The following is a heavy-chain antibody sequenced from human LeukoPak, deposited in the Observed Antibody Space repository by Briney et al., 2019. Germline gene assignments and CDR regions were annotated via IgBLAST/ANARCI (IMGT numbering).Heavy chain of an antibody. CDR2: IYYSGST. D-gene: IGHD6-13*01. J-gene: IGHJ1*01. V-gene: IGHV4-39*07. CDR1: GGSITSSSYY. CDR3: ARASSSWYGLLYFQH. Sequence: SETLSLTCTVSGGSITSSSYYCGWIRQPPGKGLEWIGSIYYSGSTYYNPSLKSRVTISVDTSKNQFSLKLSSVTAADTAVYYCARASSSWYGLLYFQHWGQGTLVTVSS.